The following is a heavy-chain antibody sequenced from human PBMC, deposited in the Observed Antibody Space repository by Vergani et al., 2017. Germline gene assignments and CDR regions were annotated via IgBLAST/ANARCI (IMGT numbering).Heavy chain of an antibody. CDR3: ARDGGPYYYYMDV. CDR1: GFTFTSYG. V-gene: IGHV1-69*11. J-gene: IGHJ6*03. CDR2: IIPILGTA. D-gene: IGHD3-16*01. Sequence: QVPLVPSGAEVKKPGASVKVSCTASGFTFTSYGISWVRQAPGQGLEWMGRIIPILGTANYAQKFQGRVTITADESTSTVYMELSSLRSEDTAVYYCARDGGPYYYYMDVWGKGTTVTVSS.